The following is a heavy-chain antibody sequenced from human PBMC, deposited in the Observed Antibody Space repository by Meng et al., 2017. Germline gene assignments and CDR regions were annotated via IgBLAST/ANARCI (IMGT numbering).Heavy chain of an antibody. J-gene: IGHJ4*02. CDR2: IYYSGST. CDR3: ARGYSYVEAGGYYFDY. Sequence: QGQLQESGPGLVKPSETLAPTCTVTGGSSSSYYWSSIRQPPGKGLEWIGYIYYSGSTNYNPSLKSRVTISVDTSKNQFSLKLSSVTAADTAVYYCARGYSYVEAGGYYFDYWGQGTLVTVSS. D-gene: IGHD5-18*01. CDR1: GGSSSSYY. V-gene: IGHV4-59*01.